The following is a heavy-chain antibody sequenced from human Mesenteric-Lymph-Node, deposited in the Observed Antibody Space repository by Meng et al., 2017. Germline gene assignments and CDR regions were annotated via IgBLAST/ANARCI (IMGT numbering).Heavy chain of an antibody. Sequence: HRQLQQSGPGLVKPSETLSLPCTVSGGSISSSSYYWGWIRQPPGKGLEWIGSIYYSGSTYYNPSLKSRVTISVDTSKNQFSLKLSSVTAADTAVYYCARDFRLVRGVIEHYFDYWGQGTLVTVSS. CDR1: GGSISSSSYY. CDR2: IYYSGST. J-gene: IGHJ4*02. V-gene: IGHV4-39*07. D-gene: IGHD3-10*01. CDR3: ARDFRLVRGVIEHYFDY.